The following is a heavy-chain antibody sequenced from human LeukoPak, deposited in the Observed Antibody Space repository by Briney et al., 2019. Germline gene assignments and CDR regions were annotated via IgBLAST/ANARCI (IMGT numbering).Heavy chain of an antibody. D-gene: IGHD6-19*01. J-gene: IGHJ3*02. CDR2: ISSSSSYI. Sequence: GGSLRLSCAASGFTFSSYSMSWVRQAPGKGLEWVSSISSSSSYIYYADSAKGRFTISRDNAKNSLYLQMNSLRAEDTAVYYCARGYTGGWYSRRRSSHAFDIWGQGTMVTVSS. V-gene: IGHV3-21*01. CDR1: GFTFSSYS. CDR3: ARGYTGGWYSRRRSSHAFDI.